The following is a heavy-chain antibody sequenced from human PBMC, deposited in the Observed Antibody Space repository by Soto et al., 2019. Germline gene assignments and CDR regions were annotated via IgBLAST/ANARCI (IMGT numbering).Heavy chain of an antibody. J-gene: IGHJ3*01. CDR2: VYSSGST. CDR1: GGSISGYY. V-gene: IGHV4-59*03. Sequence: QVQLQESGPGLVKPSETLSLTCSVFGGSISGYYWTWVRQPPGGRLESIGYVYSSGSTGYNPSLQSRVTISVDTSKNQLSLKLSSIIPADAGIYYCARAGTSSWFVDTFDVCGQGTTVTVSS. D-gene: IGHD6-13*01. CDR3: ARAGTSSWFVDTFDV.